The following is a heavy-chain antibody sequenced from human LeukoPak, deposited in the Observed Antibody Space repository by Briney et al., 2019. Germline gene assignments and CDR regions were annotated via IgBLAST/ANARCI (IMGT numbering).Heavy chain of an antibody. J-gene: IGHJ3*02. CDR1: GYTFTGYC. D-gene: IGHD1-26*01. V-gene: IGHV1-2*02. CDR2: INPNSGGT. CDR3: ARVKWREWELQPDAFDI. Sequence: ASVKVSCKASGYTFTGYCIHWVRQAPGQGLEWMGWINPNSGGTNYAQKFQGRVTMTRDTSISTAYMELSRLRSDDTAVYYCARVKWREWELQPDAFDIWGQGTMVTVSS.